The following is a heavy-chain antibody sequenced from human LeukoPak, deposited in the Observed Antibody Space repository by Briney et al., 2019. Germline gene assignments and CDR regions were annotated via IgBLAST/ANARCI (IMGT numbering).Heavy chain of an antibody. D-gene: IGHD1-26*01. CDR2: ISGSGGST. J-gene: IGHJ6*02. Sequence: GSLRLSCAASGFTFSSYAMSWVRQAPGKGLEWVSAISGSGGSTYYADSVKGRFTISRDNSKNTLYLQMNSLRAEDTAVYYCARGHHVSYSGTLSGMDVWGQGTTVTVSS. CDR3: ARGHHVSYSGTLSGMDV. CDR1: GFTFSSYA. V-gene: IGHV3-23*01.